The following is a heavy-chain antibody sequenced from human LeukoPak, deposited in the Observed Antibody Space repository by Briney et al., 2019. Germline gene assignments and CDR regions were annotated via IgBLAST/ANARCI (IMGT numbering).Heavy chain of an antibody. J-gene: IGHJ4*02. V-gene: IGHV4-38-2*02. D-gene: IGHD3-3*01. CDR2: IYHSGST. CDR1: GYSISSGYY. Sequence: SETLSLTCTVSGYSISSGYYWGRIRQPPGKGLEWIGSIYHSGSTYYNPSLKSRVTISVDTSKKKFSLKLTSVTAADTAVYFCARGAEYYAIWRGYAGYSDYWGQGISVTVSS. CDR3: ARGAEYYAIWRGYAGYSDY.